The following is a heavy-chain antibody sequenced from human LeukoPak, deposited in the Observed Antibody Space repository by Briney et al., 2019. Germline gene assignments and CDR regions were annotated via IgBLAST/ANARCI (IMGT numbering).Heavy chain of an antibody. CDR1: GFTFSNCW. D-gene: IGHD5-24*01. Sequence: PGGSLRLSCPASGFTFSNCWMSWVRQAPGKGLEWVANINPDGSEKYYVDSVKGRFTISRDSAKNSLYLQMDSLRVADTAVYYCARDPGNGYWGGFDYWGQGTLVTVSS. J-gene: IGHJ4*02. CDR3: ARDPGNGYWGGFDY. CDR2: INPDGSEK. V-gene: IGHV3-7*05.